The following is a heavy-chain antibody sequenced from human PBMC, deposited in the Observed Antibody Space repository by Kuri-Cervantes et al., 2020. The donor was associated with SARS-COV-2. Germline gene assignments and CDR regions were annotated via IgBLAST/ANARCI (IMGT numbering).Heavy chain of an antibody. CDR2: IWYDGSNK. D-gene: IGHD6-19*01. CDR1: GFTFSSYG. Sequence: GGSLRLSCAASGFTFSSYGMHWVRQAPGKGLEWVAVIWYDGSNKYYADSVKGRFTISRDNSKNTLYLQMNSLRAEDTAVYYCAKVGTSIAVSGRFDYWGQGTLVTDSS. CDR3: AKVGTSIAVSGRFDY. J-gene: IGHJ4*02. V-gene: IGHV3-33*08.